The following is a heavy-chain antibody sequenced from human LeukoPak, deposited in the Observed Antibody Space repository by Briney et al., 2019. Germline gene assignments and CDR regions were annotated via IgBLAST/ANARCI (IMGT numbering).Heavy chain of an antibody. CDR2: ISGSGGST. CDR3: AKEEVESGYRDDAFDI. Sequence: GGSLRLSCAASGFTFSSYAMSWVRQAPGKGLEWVSAISGSGGSTYYADSVKGRFTISRDNSKNTLHLQMNSLRAEDTAVYYCAKEEVESGYRDDAFDIWGQGTMVTVSS. V-gene: IGHV3-23*01. CDR1: GFTFSSYA. D-gene: IGHD3-3*01. J-gene: IGHJ3*02.